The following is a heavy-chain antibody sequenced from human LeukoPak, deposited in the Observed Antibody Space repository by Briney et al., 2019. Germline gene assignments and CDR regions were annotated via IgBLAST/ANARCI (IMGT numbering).Heavy chain of an antibody. V-gene: IGHV3-7*01. D-gene: IGHD4-17*01. CDR1: GFTFSDYW. J-gene: IGHJ3*02. Sequence: GGSLRLSCAASGFTFSDYWMSWVRQAPGEGLEWVANIKQDGSEKYYVDSLKGRFTISRDNAKNSLYLQMNGLRAEDTAVYYCARDFYGDYALSAFDIWGQGAMVTVSS. CDR2: IKQDGSEK. CDR3: ARDFYGDYALSAFDI.